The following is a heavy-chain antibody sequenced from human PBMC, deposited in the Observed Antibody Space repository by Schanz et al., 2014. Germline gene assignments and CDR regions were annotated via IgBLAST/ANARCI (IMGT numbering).Heavy chain of an antibody. Sequence: EVQLAESGGGLVQPGGSLRLSCAASGFTFSTHAMSWVRQAPGKGLEWVSALSEGGGGTHYADSVRGRFTISSDSSKNTLYLQMSSLRADDTAVYYCAKAADWPVTRFDPWGQGTLVTVSS. CDR2: LSEGGGGT. J-gene: IGHJ5*02. V-gene: IGHV3-23*04. CDR1: GFTFSTHA. D-gene: IGHD3-9*01. CDR3: AKAADWPVTRFDP.